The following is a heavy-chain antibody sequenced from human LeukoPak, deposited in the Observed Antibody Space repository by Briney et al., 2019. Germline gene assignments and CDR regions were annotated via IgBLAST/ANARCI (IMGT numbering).Heavy chain of an antibody. D-gene: IGHD4-17*01. V-gene: IGHV3-23*01. J-gene: IGHJ4*02. CDR1: GFTFSSYA. CDR3: AKEPTVTTSH. CDR2: ISNSGGRT. Sequence: PGGSLRLSCAASGFTFSSYAMSWVRQAPGKGLEWVSSISNSGGRTFYTDSVKGRFTISRDNSKITLYLQMNSLRAEDTAVYYCAKEPTVTTSHWGQGTLVTVSS.